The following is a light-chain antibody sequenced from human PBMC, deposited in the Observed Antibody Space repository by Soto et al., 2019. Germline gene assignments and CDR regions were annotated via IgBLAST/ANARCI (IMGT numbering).Light chain of an antibody. Sequence: DIQMTHSPSTLSASVGDRVTITCRASQSISSWLAWYQQKPGKAPKLLIYKASSLESGVPSRFSDSGSGTEYTLHISSLQPDDFTTYYCQQYNSYPLTFGGGTKVEIK. CDR2: KAS. V-gene: IGKV1-5*03. CDR3: QQYNSYPLT. J-gene: IGKJ4*01. CDR1: QSISSW.